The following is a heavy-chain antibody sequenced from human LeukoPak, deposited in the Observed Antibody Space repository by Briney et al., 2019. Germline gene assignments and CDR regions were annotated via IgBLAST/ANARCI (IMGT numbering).Heavy chain of an antibody. D-gene: IGHD2-15*01. CDR3: AREVDCSGGRCYRGEFDY. V-gene: IGHV3-33*01. Sequence: GGSLRLSCATSGFTFSTYAMHWVRQAPGKGLEGGAVIWYDGSNEHYADSVKGRFTISRDNSRNTLYLQMNSLRVEDTAVYYCAREVDCSGGRCYRGEFDYWGQGTLVTVSS. CDR1: GFTFSTYA. J-gene: IGHJ4*02. CDR2: IWYDGSNE.